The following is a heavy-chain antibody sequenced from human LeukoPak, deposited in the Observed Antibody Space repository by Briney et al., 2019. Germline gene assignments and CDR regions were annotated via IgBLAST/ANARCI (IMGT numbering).Heavy chain of an antibody. V-gene: IGHV5-51*01. J-gene: IGHJ4*02. Sequence: GESLKIPRKGSGYSFTTYWIAWVGQIPGKGLEWMGIIYPGDSDTRYSPSFQGQVTSSADKSISTAYLQWSSLKASDTAMYYCARSTNYDSSGYVGDYWGQGTLVTVSS. CDR2: IYPGDSDT. CDR1: GYSFTTYW. CDR3: ARSTNYDSSGYVGDY. D-gene: IGHD3-22*01.